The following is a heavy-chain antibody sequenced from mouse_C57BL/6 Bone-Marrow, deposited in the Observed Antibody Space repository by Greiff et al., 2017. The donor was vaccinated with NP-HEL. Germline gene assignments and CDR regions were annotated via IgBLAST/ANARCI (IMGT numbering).Heavy chain of an antibody. CDR2: INPGSGGT. Sequence: VQLQQSGAELVRPGPSVKVSCKASGYAFTNYLIEWVKQRPGQGLEWIGVINPGSGGTNYNEKFKGKATLTADKSSSTAYMQLSSLTSEDSAVYFCARSLYYGSSPYYFDYWGQGTTLTVSS. CDR3: ARSLYYGSSPYYFDY. CDR1: GYAFTNYL. D-gene: IGHD1-1*01. V-gene: IGHV1-54*01. J-gene: IGHJ2*01.